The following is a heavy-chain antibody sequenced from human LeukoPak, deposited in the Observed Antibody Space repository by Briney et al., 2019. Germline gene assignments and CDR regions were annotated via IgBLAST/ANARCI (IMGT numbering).Heavy chain of an antibody. J-gene: IGHJ4*02. CDR2: INWNGGST. Sequence: TGGSLRLSCAASGFTFGDSVMSWVRQAPGKGLEWVSGINWNGGSTGYADSVKGRFTISRDNAKNSLYLQMNSLRAEDTALYYCARDWFTRLGELSPDRAFDYWGQGTLDTVSS. CDR1: GFTFGDSV. CDR3: ARDWFTRLGELSPDRAFDY. V-gene: IGHV3-20*04. D-gene: IGHD3-16*02.